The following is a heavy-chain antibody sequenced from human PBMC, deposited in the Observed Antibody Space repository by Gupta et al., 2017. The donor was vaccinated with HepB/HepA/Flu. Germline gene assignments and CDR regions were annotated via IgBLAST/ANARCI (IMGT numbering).Heavy chain of an antibody. D-gene: IGHD3-3*01. CDR2: ITTYNGNT. J-gene: IGHJ4*02. Sequence: GASVKVSCEVSGYTFTTYGISWVRQAPGQGLEWMGWITTYNGNTKYAQKFQGRVTMTTDTSTNTAYMELRSLRSDDTAVYFCARAYYDFWTGSAQRYYFDYWGQGTLVTVSS. CDR3: ARAYYDFWTGSAQRYYFDY. V-gene: IGHV1-18*01. CDR1: GYTFTTYG.